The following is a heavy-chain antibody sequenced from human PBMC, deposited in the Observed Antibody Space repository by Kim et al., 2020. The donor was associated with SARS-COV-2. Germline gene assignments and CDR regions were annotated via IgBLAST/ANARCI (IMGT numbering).Heavy chain of an antibody. J-gene: IGHJ6*02. D-gene: IGHD6-19*01. CDR3: ARDSISSGWANYYYYGMDV. Sequence: GGSLRLSCAASGFTVSSNYMSWVRQAPGKGLEWVSVIYSGGSTYYADSVKGRFTISRDNSKNTLYLQMNSLRAEDTAVYYCARDSISSGWANYYYYGMDVWGQGTTVTVSS. CDR1: GFTVSSNY. CDR2: IYSGGST. V-gene: IGHV3-53*01.